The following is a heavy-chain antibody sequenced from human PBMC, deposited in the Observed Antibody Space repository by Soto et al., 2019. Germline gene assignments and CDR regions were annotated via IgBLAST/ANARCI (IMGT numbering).Heavy chain of an antibody. CDR2: ISSSSSTI. D-gene: IGHD2-21*01. V-gene: IGHV3-48*02. CDR1: GFTFSSYS. Sequence: GGSLRLSCAASGFTFSSYSMNWVRQAPGKGLEWVSYISSSSSTIYYADSVKGRFTISRDNAKNSLYLQMNSLRDEDTAVYYCARDPVDLFGDYGYGMDVWGQGTTVTVSS. J-gene: IGHJ6*02. CDR3: ARDPVDLFGDYGYGMDV.